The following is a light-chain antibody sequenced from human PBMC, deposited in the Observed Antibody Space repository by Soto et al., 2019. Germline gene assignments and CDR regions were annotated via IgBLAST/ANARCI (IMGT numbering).Light chain of an antibody. CDR1: SGHSDYC. J-gene: IGLJ2*01. CDR3: QTWDTVVV. V-gene: IGLV4-69*01. Sequence: QLVLTQSPSASASLGASVKLTCTLSSGHSDYCIAWHQQQPDKGPRYLMKLNRDGSPNKGDGIPDRFSGSSSGAERYLIISNLQSDDEADYYCQTWDTVVVFGGGTKLTV. CDR2: LNRDGSP.